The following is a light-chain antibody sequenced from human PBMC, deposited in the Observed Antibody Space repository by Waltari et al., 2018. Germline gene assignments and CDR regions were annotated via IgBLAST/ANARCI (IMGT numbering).Light chain of an antibody. J-gene: IGLJ2*01. CDR1: KLGNKY. Sequence: SYELTQPPSVSVSPGQTASITCSGDKLGNKYASWYQQKPGQSPVLVIYQDTKRPSGIPERFSGSNSGNTATLTIGGTQAMDEADYYCQAWDSSTAVVFGGGSKLTVL. CDR3: QAWDSSTAVV. CDR2: QDT. V-gene: IGLV3-1*01.